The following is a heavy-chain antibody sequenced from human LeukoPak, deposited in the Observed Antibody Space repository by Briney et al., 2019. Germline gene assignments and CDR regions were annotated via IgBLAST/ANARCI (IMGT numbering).Heavy chain of an antibody. CDR3: ARDYHRTAAAGDLDY. CDR1: GFTFSSYW. V-gene: IGHV3-7*01. CDR2: IKQDGSEK. J-gene: IGHJ4*02. Sequence: GGSLRLSCAASGFTFSSYWMSWVRQAPGKGLEGVANIKQDGSEKYYVDSVKGRFTISRDNAKNSLYLQMNRLRAEDTAVYYCARDYHRTAAAGDLDYWGQGTLVTVSS. D-gene: IGHD6-13*01.